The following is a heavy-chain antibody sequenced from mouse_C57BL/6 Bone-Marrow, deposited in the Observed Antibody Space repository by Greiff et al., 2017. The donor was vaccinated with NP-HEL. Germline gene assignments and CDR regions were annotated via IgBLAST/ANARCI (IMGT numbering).Heavy chain of an antibody. Sequence: EVQLVESGGDLVKPGGSLKLSCAASGFTFSSYGMSWVRQTPDKRLEWVATISSGGSYTYYPDSVKGRFTISRDNAKNTLYLQMSSLKSEDTAMYYCARRTTVVADYYAMDYWGQGTSVTVSS. CDR1: GFTFSSYG. J-gene: IGHJ4*01. CDR2: ISSGGSYT. V-gene: IGHV5-6*01. CDR3: ARRTTVVADYYAMDY. D-gene: IGHD1-1*01.